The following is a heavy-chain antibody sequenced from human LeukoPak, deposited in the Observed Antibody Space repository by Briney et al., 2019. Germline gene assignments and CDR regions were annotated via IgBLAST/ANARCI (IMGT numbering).Heavy chain of an antibody. CDR2: IRGSGADK. D-gene: IGHD1/OR15-1a*01. CDR1: GFSFSTYS. J-gene: IGHJ4*02. CDR3: AKISWDGRGTFD. Sequence: GGSLRLSCAASGFSFSTYSMSWVRQAPGKGLERVSSIRGSGADKYYADSVKGRFSISRDNSQDTLSLQMNSLRAEDTAVYYCAKISWDGRGTFDWGRGTLVTVSS. V-gene: IGHV3-23*01.